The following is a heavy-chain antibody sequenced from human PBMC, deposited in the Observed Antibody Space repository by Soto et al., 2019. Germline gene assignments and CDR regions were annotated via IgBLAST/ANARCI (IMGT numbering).Heavy chain of an antibody. D-gene: IGHD2-2*01. CDR3: ARGREGIVVVPAAMRGYNWFDP. V-gene: IGHV4-34*01. CDR2: INHSGST. J-gene: IGHJ5*02. Sequence: QVQLQQWGAGLLKPSETLSLTCAVYGGSFSGYYWSWIRQPPGKGLEWIGEINHSGSTNYNPSLKXXXTISVVTSKNXXSXKXXSVTAAGTAVYYCARGREGIVVVPAAMRGYNWFDPWGQGTLVTVSS. CDR1: GGSFSGYY.